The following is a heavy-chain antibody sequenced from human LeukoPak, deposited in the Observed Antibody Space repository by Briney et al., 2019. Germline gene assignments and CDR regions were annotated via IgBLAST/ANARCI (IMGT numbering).Heavy chain of an antibody. CDR2: INHSGST. D-gene: IGHD6-13*01. CDR1: GGSFSGYY. V-gene: IGHV4-34*01. J-gene: IGHJ5*02. Sequence: SETLSLTCAVYGGSFSGYYWSWIRQPPGKGLEWIGEINHSGSTNYNPSLKSRVTISVDTSKNQFSLKLSSVTAADTAVYYCARRIFSSWFRRGWFDPWGQGTLVTVSS. CDR3: ARRIFSSWFRRGWFDP.